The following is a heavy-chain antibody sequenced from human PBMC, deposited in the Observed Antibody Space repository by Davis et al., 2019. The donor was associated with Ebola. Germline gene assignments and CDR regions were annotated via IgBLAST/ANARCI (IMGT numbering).Heavy chain of an antibody. CDR3: AKGEMITFGGVIGDYFDY. V-gene: IGHV3-64*04. Sequence: GESLKISCSASGFTFSSYAMHWVRQAPGKGLEYVSAISSNGGSTYYADSVKGRFTISRDNSKNTLYLQMNSLRAEDTAVYYCAKGEMITFGGVIGDYFDYWGQGTLVTVSS. D-gene: IGHD3-16*02. CDR1: GFTFSSYA. J-gene: IGHJ4*02. CDR2: ISSNGGST.